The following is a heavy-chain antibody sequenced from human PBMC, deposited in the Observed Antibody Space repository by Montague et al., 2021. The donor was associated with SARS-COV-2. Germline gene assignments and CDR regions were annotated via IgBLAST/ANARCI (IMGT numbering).Heavy chain of an antibody. CDR3: ARDPRYSLSWSFDY. CDR2: PYYRSKWYY. J-gene: IGHJ4*02. D-gene: IGHD6-13*01. Sequence: CAISGDSVVRLSAASDWLRPSPPSRIEWVCRPYYRSKWYYDYAVSVKSRMTISPDTSKNQFSLQLSSVTPEDRAVYYCARDPRYSLSWSFDYWGQGTLVTVSS. CDR1: GDSVVRLSAA. V-gene: IGHV6-1*01.